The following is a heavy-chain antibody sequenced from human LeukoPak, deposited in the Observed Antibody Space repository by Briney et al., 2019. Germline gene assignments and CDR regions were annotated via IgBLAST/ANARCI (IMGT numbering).Heavy chain of an antibody. D-gene: IGHD3-22*01. CDR3: AKDSPXXXYXXSGYLDY. CDR2: ISGSGGST. Sequence: GGSLRLSCAASGFTFSSYAMSWVRQAPGKGLEWVSAISGSGGSTYYADSVKGRFTISRDNSKNTLYLQMSSLRAEDTAVYYCAKDSPXXXYXXSGYLDYWGQGTLVT. V-gene: IGHV3-23*01. J-gene: IGHJ4*02. CDR1: GFTFSSYA.